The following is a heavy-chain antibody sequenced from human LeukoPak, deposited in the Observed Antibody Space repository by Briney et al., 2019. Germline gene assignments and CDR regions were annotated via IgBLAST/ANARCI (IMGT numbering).Heavy chain of an antibody. D-gene: IGHD4/OR15-4a*01. J-gene: IGHJ6*02. CDR1: GFTFSSYS. V-gene: IGHV3-48*01. Sequence: GGSLRLSCAASGFTFSSYSMNWVRQAPGKGLEWVSYISSSSSTIYYADSVKGRFTISRDNAKNSLYLQMNSLRAEDTAVYYCASSRMVAPYYDYYGMDVWGQGTTVTVSS. CDR3: ASSRMVAPYYDYYGMDV. CDR2: ISSSSSTI.